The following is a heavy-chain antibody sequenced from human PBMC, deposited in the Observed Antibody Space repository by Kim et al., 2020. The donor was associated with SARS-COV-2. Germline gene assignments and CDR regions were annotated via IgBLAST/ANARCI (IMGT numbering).Heavy chain of an antibody. V-gene: IGHV3-48*02. J-gene: IGHJ4*02. CDR2: ISTSSSTI. Sequence: GGSLRLSCAASGFTFSTYSMNWVRQAPGKGLEWVSYISTSSSTIYYADSVKGRFTISRDNAKNSLYLQMNSLRDEDTAVYYCAMAKAAAGSEWGQGTLVTVSS. CDR3: AMAKAAAGSE. CDR1: GFTFSTYS. D-gene: IGHD6-13*01.